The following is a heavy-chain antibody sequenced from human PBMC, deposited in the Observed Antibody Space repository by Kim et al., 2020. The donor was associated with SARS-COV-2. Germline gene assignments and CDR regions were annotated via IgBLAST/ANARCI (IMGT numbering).Heavy chain of an antibody. CDR3: ARSGMDV. V-gene: IGHV1-46*01. J-gene: IGHJ6*02. Sequence: PSGGTTYPQKFQGRVTMTRDTSTTTVYMELSSLRSEDTAMYYCARSGMDVWGQGTTVTVSS. CDR2: PSGGT.